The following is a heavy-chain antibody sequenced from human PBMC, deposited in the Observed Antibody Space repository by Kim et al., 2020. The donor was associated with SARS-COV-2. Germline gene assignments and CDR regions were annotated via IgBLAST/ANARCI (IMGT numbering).Heavy chain of an antibody. D-gene: IGHD3-10*01. CDR3: ARVPRSRTRITMVRGVINYYSGVDV. Sequence: ASVKVSCKASGYTFTSYAMHWVRQAPGQRLEWMGWINAGNGNTKYSQKFQGRVTITRDTSASTAYMELSSLRSEDTAVYYCARVPRSRTRITMVRGVINYYSGVDVWGQGTTVTVSS. CDR1: GYTFTSYA. CDR2: INAGNGNT. J-gene: IGHJ6*02. V-gene: IGHV1-3*01.